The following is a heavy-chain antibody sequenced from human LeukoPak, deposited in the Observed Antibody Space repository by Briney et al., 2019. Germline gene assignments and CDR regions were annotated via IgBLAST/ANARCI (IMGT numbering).Heavy chain of an antibody. CDR2: IYSGGST. CDR3: ARHYGSGSYDWFDP. J-gene: IGHJ5*02. V-gene: IGHV3-53*04. CDR1: GFTVSSNY. Sequence: AGGSLRLSCAASGFTVSSNYMSWVRQAPGKGLEWVSVIYSGGSTYYADSVKGRFTISRHNSKNTLYLQMNSLRAEDTAVYYCARHYGSGSYDWFDPWGQGTLVTVSS. D-gene: IGHD3-10*01.